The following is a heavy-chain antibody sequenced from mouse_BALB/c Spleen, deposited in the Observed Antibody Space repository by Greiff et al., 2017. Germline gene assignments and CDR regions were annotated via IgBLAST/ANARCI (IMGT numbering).Heavy chain of an antibody. V-gene: IGHV1-4*02. J-gene: IGHJ3*01. D-gene: IGHD2-10*01. CDR1: GYTFTSYT. Sequence: VQLQQSAAELARPGASVKMSCKASGYTFTSYTMHWVKQRPGQGLEWIGYINPSSGYTEYNQKFKDKTTLTADKSSSTAYMQLSSLTSEDSAVYYCASAYYGNFPFAYWGQGTLVTVSA. CDR3: ASAYYGNFPFAY. CDR2: INPSSGYT.